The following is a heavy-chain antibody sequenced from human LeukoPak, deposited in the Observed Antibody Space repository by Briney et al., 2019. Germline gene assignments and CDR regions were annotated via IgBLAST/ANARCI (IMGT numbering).Heavy chain of an antibody. CDR2: VYSGGNT. Sequence: GGSLRLSCAASGFTVGSSYMNWVRQAPGKGLEWVSVVYSGGNTYYADSVKGRFTISRDYSKNTLYLQMNNLRAEDTAVYYCARGSRGYAFDIWGQGTMVTVSS. V-gene: IGHV3-66*01. CDR1: GFTVGSSY. D-gene: IGHD2-15*01. J-gene: IGHJ3*02. CDR3: ARGSRGYAFDI.